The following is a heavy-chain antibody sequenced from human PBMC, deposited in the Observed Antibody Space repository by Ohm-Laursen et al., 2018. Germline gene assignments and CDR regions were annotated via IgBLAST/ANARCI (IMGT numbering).Heavy chain of an antibody. J-gene: IGHJ4*02. D-gene: IGHD6-19*01. CDR3: ARNKVGWYYFDY. CDR1: GFTFNNYA. Sequence: SLRLSCTAPGFTFNNYAMSWVRQAPGKGLEWVSANNGGGSRTYFADSVKGRFTISRDNSKNTLFLQMISLRVEDTAVYYCARNKVGWYYFDYWGQGTLVTVSS. V-gene: IGHV3-23*01. CDR2: NNGGGSRT.